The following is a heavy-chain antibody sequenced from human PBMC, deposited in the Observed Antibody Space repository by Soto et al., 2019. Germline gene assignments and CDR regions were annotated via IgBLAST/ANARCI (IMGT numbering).Heavy chain of an antibody. CDR3: ARRVEGYFEY. J-gene: IGHJ4*02. V-gene: IGHV3-23*03. CDR1: GFTFSDYT. CDR2: ILADFNT. Sequence: GGSLRLSCAASGFTFSDYTMTWVRQAPGKALECISVILADFNTFYAGSVRGRFTISRDNSKNTLSLEMDSLTAEDTAVYYCARRVEGYFEYWGQGALVTVSS.